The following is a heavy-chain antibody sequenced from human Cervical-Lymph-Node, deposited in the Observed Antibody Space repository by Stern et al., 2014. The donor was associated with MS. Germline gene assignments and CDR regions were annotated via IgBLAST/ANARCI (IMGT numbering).Heavy chain of an antibody. J-gene: IGHJ4*02. CDR3: AKIGDSGYYSDH. CDR1: GFTFSSYG. D-gene: IGHD3-22*01. V-gene: IGHV3-30*18. Sequence: QMQLVQSGGGVVQPGTSLRLSCAASGFTFSSYGIHWVRQAPGKGLEWVAVISYDVRHRYDADSLKGRFAISRDNSKNTVYLQMDTLRPEDTALYYCAKIGDSGYYSDHWGQGTLVTVSS. CDR2: ISYDVRHR.